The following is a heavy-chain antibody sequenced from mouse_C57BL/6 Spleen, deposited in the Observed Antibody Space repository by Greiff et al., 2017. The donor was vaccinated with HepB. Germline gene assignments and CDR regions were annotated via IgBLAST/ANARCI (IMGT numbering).Heavy chain of an antibody. J-gene: IGHJ4*01. D-gene: IGHD1-1*01. V-gene: IGHV1-82*01. CDR3: ARRGPYYYGSSLYAMDY. Sequence: QVHVKQSGPELVKPGASVKISCKASGYAFSSSWMNWVKQRPGKGLEWIGRIYPGDGDTNYNGKFKGKATLTADKSSSTAYMQLSSLTSEDSAVYFCARRGPYYYGSSLYAMDYWGQGTSVTVSS. CDR1: GYAFSSSW. CDR2: IYPGDGDT.